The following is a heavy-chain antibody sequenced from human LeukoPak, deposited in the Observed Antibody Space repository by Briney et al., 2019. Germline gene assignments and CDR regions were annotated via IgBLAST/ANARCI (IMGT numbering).Heavy chain of an antibody. CDR2: ISTSSSYI. Sequence: AGGSLRLSCAASGFTFSTYNMNWVRQAPGKGLEWVSSISTSSSYIYYADSVKGRFTISRDNAKNSLYLQMNSLRAEDTAVYYCARARYDSSGFLDYWGQGTLVTVSS. V-gene: IGHV3-21*01. CDR1: GFTFSTYN. CDR3: ARARYDSSGFLDY. J-gene: IGHJ4*02. D-gene: IGHD3-22*01.